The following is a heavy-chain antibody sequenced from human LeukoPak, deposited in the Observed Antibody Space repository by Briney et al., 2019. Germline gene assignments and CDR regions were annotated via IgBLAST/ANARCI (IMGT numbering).Heavy chain of an antibody. D-gene: IGHD3-9*01. CDR3: ARDGPPLLVTYPNWYFDL. CDR2: ISYDGSNK. V-gene: IGHV3-30-3*01. CDR1: GFTFSSYA. Sequence: GGSLRFSCAASGFTFSSYAMHWVRQAPGKGLEWVAVISYDGSNKYYADSVKGRFTISRDNSKNTLSLQMNSLRAEDTAIYYCARDGPPLLVTYPNWYFDLWGRGTLVTVSS. J-gene: IGHJ2*01.